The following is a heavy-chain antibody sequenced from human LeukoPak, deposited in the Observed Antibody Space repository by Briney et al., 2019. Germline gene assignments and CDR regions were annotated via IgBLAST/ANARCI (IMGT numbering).Heavy chain of an antibody. J-gene: IGHJ3*02. Sequence: GGSLRLSCAASGLTLRSYGMHWVRQAPGKGLEWVAFIRYDGSDKYYADSVKGRFTISRDNAKNSLYLQMNSLRAEDTAVYYCARDGSYPGAFDIWGQGTMVTVSS. D-gene: IGHD1-26*01. CDR3: ARDGSYPGAFDI. CDR2: IRYDGSDK. V-gene: IGHV3-30*02. CDR1: GLTLRSYG.